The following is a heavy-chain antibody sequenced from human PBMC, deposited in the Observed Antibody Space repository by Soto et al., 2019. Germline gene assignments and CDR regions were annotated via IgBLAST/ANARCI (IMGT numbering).Heavy chain of an antibody. V-gene: IGHV1-69*01. CDR1: GGTFSSYA. CDR3: ASPIPVPPYDILTGSSGGAYDYSYYGMDV. Sequence: QVQLVQSGAEVKKPGSSVKVSCKASGGTFSSYAISWVRQAPGQGLEWMGGIIPIFGTANYAQKFQGRVTMTADESTSTAYMELCILRSEDTAVYYCASPIPVPPYDILTGSSGGAYDYSYYGMDVWGQGTTVTVSS. CDR2: IIPIFGTA. D-gene: IGHD3-9*01. J-gene: IGHJ6*02.